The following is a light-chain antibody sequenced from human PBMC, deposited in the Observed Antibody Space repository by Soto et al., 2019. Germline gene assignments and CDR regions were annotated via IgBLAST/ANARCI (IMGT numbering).Light chain of an antibody. V-gene: IGLV3-21*02. CDR1: NIGSKS. CDR2: DDN. CDR3: QVWDSISDHFV. Sequence: SYELTQPPSVSVAPGQTATISCGGNNIGSKSVHWFQQKPGQAPVLVVYDDNDRPSGIPERFSGSNSGNTATLTISRVEAGDEADYYCQVWDSISDHFVFGTGTKVTVL. J-gene: IGLJ1*01.